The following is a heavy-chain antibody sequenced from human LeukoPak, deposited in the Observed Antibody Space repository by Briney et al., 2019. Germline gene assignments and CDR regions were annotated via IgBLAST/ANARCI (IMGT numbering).Heavy chain of an antibody. Sequence: PGGSLRLSCAASGFTFSSYAMNWVRQAPGKGLEWVSSLSGSGDDTYYADSVKGRFTISRDNSKNTLYLQMNSLRAEDTAVYYCAELGITMIGGVWGKGTTVTISS. V-gene: IGHV3-23*01. CDR1: GFTFSSYA. CDR2: LSGSGDDT. D-gene: IGHD3-10*02. CDR3: AELGITMIGGV. J-gene: IGHJ6*04.